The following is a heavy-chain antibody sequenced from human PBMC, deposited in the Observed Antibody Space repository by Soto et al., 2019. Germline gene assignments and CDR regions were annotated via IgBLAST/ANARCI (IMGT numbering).Heavy chain of an antibody. Sequence: QVQLVQSGAEVKKPGSSVKVSCKASGGTFSSYAISWVRQAPGQGLEWMGGIIPIFGTAYYAQKFQGRVTITADTSTSTGYMELSSLRSEDTAVYYCARDCPSERTNGVCRRGAFDYWGQGTLVTVSS. V-gene: IGHV1-69*06. CDR3: ARDCPSERTNGVCRRGAFDY. CDR1: GGTFSSYA. CDR2: IIPIFGTA. D-gene: IGHD2-8*01. J-gene: IGHJ4*02.